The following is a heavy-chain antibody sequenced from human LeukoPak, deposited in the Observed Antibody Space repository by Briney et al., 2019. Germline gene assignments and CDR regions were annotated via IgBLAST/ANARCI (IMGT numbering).Heavy chain of an antibody. J-gene: IGHJ4*02. V-gene: IGHV3-23*01. CDR1: GFTFRSYD. CDR2: ISGGST. Sequence: PGGSLRLSCAASGFTFRSYDMSWVRQAPGKGLEWVSAISGGSTYYADSVKGRFTISRDNSKNTLYLQMNSLRAEDTAVYYCAKVTWARIAAQRDDYWGQGTLVTASS. CDR3: AKVTWARIAAQRDDY. D-gene: IGHD6-6*01.